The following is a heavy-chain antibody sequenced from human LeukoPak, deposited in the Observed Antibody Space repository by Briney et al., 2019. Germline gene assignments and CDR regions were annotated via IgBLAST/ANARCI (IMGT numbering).Heavy chain of an antibody. CDR2: IYYSGST. J-gene: IGHJ5*02. Sequence: SETLSLTCTVSGGSISSYYWSWIRQPPGKGLEWIGYIYYSGSTNYNPSLKSRVTISVDTSKSQFSLRLSSVTAADTAVHYCAREGWRIIGGWFDPWGQGTLVTVSS. V-gene: IGHV4-59*01. D-gene: IGHD2-15*01. CDR3: AREGWRIIGGWFDP. CDR1: GGSISSYY.